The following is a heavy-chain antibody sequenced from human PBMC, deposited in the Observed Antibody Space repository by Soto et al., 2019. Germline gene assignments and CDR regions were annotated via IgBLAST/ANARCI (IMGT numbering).Heavy chain of an antibody. D-gene: IGHD2-15*01. Sequence: ASVKVSCKASGYTFTSYGMHWVRQAPGQRLEWMGWINAGNGNKKYSQKFQGRVTITRDTSASTAYMELSSLRSEDTAVYYCARDLGGWPDYWGQGTLVTVSS. CDR2: INAGNGNK. J-gene: IGHJ4*02. CDR3: ARDLGGWPDY. V-gene: IGHV1-3*01. CDR1: GYTFTSYG.